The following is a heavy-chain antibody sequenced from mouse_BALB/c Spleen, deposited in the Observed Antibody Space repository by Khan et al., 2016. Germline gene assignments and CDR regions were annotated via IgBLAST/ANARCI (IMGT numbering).Heavy chain of an antibody. Sequence: EVQLQESGPGLVKPSQSLSLTCTVTGYSITSDYAWNWIRQFPGNKLEWMGYISYSGSTSYNPSLKSRISITRDTSKNQFFLQLNSVTTEDTATXYCARGGYYFDYWGQGTTLTVSS. J-gene: IGHJ2*01. V-gene: IGHV3-2*02. CDR3: ARGGYYFDY. CDR2: ISYSGST. CDR1: GYSITSDYA. D-gene: IGHD1-1*02.